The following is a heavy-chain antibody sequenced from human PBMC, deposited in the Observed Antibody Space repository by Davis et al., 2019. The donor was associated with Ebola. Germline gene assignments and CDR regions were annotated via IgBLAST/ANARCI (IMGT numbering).Heavy chain of an antibody. V-gene: IGHV3-21*01. CDR2: ISSDSDYI. D-gene: IGHD4-17*01. Sequence: GESLKISCAASGFTFSTYSMSWVRQAPGKGLEWVSSISSDSDYIYYADSAKGRFTISRDNAKNTLYLQMNSLRAEDTAVYYCARVSSSYGDYVGYYYYYGMDVWGQGTTVTVSS. CDR1: GFTFSTYS. CDR3: ARVSSSYGDYVGYYYYYGMDV. J-gene: IGHJ6*02.